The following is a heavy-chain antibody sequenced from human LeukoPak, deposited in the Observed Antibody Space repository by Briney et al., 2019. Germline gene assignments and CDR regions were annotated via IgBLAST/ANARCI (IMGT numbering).Heavy chain of an antibody. CDR1: GYSISSGYY. CDR2: IYHGGST. J-gene: IGHJ6*03. V-gene: IGHV4-38-2*02. D-gene: IGHD2-8*01. CDR3: ARGVMTLPYYYYYMDV. Sequence: SETLSLTCTVSGYSISSGYYWGWIRQSPGKGLEWIGSIYHGGSTYYNPSLRSRVIVSVDTSKNHFSLKLSSVTAADTAVYYCARGVMTLPYYYYYMDVWGKGTTVTVSS.